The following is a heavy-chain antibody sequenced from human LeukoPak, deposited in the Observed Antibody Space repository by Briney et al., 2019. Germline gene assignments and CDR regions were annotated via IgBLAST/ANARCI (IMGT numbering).Heavy chain of an antibody. J-gene: IGHJ4*02. Sequence: PGGSLRLSCAASGFTFRSFGMHWVRQAPGKGLEWVTFIRNDGTTKYYADSAKGRFTISRDNSMNTLYLQMNSLRDEDTGVFYCAKVDSSSWGIPDYWGQGTQVTVSS. CDR1: GFTFRSFG. CDR2: IRNDGTTK. CDR3: AKVDSSSWGIPDY. V-gene: IGHV3-30*02. D-gene: IGHD3-22*01.